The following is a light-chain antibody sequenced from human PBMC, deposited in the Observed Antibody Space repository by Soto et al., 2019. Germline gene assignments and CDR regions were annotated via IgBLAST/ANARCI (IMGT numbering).Light chain of an antibody. CDR2: EVI. CDR1: SSDVGGYNY. J-gene: IGLJ3*02. CDR3: SSYTSSSTWV. V-gene: IGLV2-14*01. Sequence: QSALTQPASVSGSPGQSITISCTGASSDVGGYNYVSWYQQHPGKAPKLMIYEVINRPSGVSLRFSASKSGNTASLTISGLQAEDEADYYCSSYTSSSTWVFGGGTKLTV.